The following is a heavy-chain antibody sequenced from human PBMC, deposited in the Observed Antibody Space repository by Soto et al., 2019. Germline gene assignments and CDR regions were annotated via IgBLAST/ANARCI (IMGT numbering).Heavy chain of an antibody. Sequence: GASVKVSCKASGGTFSSYAISWVRQAPGQGLEWMGGIIPIFGTANYAQKFQGRVTITADKSTSTAYMELSSLRSEDTAVYYCASGYYDFWSGPRYYGMDVWGQGTTVTVSS. CDR2: IIPIFGTA. V-gene: IGHV1-69*06. CDR3: ASGYYDFWSGPRYYGMDV. J-gene: IGHJ6*02. D-gene: IGHD3-3*01. CDR1: GGTFSSYA.